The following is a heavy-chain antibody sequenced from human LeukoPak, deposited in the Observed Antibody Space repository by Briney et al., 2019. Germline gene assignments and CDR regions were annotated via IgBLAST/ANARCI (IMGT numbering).Heavy chain of an antibody. D-gene: IGHD2-15*01. CDR1: GGSFSGYY. CDR2: INHSGST. CDR3: ARELSYSLYYFDY. Sequence: PETLSLTCAVYGGSFSGYYWSWIRQPPGKGLEWIGEINHSGSTNYNPSLKRRVTISVDTSKNQFSLKLSSVTAADTAVYYCARELSYSLYYFDYWGQGTLVTVSS. J-gene: IGHJ4*02. V-gene: IGHV4-34*01.